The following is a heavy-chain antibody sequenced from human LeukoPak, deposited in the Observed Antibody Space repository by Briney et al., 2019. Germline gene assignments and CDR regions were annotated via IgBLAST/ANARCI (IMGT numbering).Heavy chain of an antibody. Sequence: PSETLSLTCTVFGGSISSYYWSWIRQPPGKGLEWIGYIYYSGSTNYNPSLKSRVTISVDTSKNQFSLKLSSVTAADTAVYYCARGSGEYYYYGMDVWGKGTTVTVSS. V-gene: IGHV4-59*01. CDR1: GGSISSYY. CDR3: ARGSGEYYYYGMDV. CDR2: IYYSGST. D-gene: IGHD3-10*01. J-gene: IGHJ6*04.